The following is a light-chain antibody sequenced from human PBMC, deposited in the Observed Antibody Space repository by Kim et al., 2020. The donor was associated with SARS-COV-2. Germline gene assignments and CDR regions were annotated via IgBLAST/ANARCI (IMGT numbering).Light chain of an antibody. V-gene: IGKV3-20*01. CDR3: QQYDRPPYT. CDR2: GTT. Sequence: LSPGEKVILSCKASQSDADNHLAWFQQEPGQAPRLLIYGTTSRATGIPDRFSGRGSGTDFTLTISRLEPEDSAVYYCQQYDRPPYTFGQGTKLEI. CDR1: QSDADNH. J-gene: IGKJ2*01.